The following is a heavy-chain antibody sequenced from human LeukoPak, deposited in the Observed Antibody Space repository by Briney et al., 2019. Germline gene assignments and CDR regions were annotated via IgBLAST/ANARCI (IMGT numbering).Heavy chain of an antibody. Sequence: ASVKVSCKASGYTFTSYYMHWVRQAPGKGLEWMGIINSSGGSTSYAQKFQGRVTMTRDTSTSTVYMELRSLKSEDTAVYDWARMVRGVITNYYYYVMDVWGQGTTVTVSS. CDR1: GYTFTSYY. CDR2: INSSGGST. CDR3: ARMVRGVITNYYYYVMDV. D-gene: IGHD3-10*01. J-gene: IGHJ6*02. V-gene: IGHV1-46*01.